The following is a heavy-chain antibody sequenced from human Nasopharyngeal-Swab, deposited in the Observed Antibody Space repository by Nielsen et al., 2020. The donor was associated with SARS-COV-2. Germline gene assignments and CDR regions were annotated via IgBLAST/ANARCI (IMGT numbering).Heavy chain of an antibody. Sequence: GGSLRLSCAASGFTFSSYSMNWVRQAPGKGLEWVSSISSSSSYIYYADSVKGRFTISRDNAKNSLYLQMNSLRAEDTAVYYCARVSSPDQLLPSEYFQHWGQGTLVTVSS. CDR3: ARVSSPDQLLPSEYFQH. J-gene: IGHJ1*01. V-gene: IGHV3-21*01. CDR2: ISSSSSYI. CDR1: GFTFSSYS. D-gene: IGHD2-2*01.